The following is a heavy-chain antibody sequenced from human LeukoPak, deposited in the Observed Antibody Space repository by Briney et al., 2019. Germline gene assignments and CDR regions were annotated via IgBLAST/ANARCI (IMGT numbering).Heavy chain of an antibody. V-gene: IGHV3-21*01. D-gene: IGHD3-22*01. J-gene: IGHJ3*02. Sequence: GGSLRLSCAASGFTFSSYSMNWVRQAPGKGLEWVSSISSSSSYIYYADSVKGRFTVSRDNAKNSLYLQMNSLRAEDTAVYYCARDRYDSSGFTPTPDIWGQGTMVTVSS. CDR3: ARDRYDSSGFTPTPDI. CDR2: ISSSSSYI. CDR1: GFTFSSYS.